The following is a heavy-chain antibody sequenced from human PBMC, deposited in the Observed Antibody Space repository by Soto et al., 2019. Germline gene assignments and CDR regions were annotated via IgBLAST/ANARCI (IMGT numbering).Heavy chain of an antibody. V-gene: IGHV4-4*02. D-gene: IGHD6-13*01. CDR3: AREGIAAAGTQAFDI. CDR2: IYHSGST. Sequence: PSETQSLTCAVSGGSISSSNWWSWVRQPPGKGLEWIGEIYHSGSTNYNPSLKSRVTISVDKSKNQFPLKLSSVTAADTAVYYCAREGIAAAGTQAFDIWGQGTMVTVSS. J-gene: IGHJ3*02. CDR1: GGSISSSNW.